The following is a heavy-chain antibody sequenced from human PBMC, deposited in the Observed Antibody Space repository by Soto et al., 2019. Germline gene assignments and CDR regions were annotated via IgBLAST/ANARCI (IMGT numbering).Heavy chain of an antibody. CDR3: AKELYHEVGATGYSDY. CDR1: GFTFTRYG. Sequence: QVQLVESGGGVVQPGRCLRLSCVASGFTFTRYGIHWVRQAPGKGLEWVAVISYDGSNKYYADSVKGRFTISRDNSKNTLYLQMNSLRAEDTAVYYCAKELYHEVGATGYSDYWGQGTLVTVSS. V-gene: IGHV3-30*18. CDR2: ISYDGSNK. J-gene: IGHJ4*02. D-gene: IGHD1-26*01.